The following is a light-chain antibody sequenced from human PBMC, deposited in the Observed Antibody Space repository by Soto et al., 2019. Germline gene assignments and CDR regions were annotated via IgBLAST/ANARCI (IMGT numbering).Light chain of an antibody. J-gene: IGKJ1*01. V-gene: IGKV3D-20*01. Sequence: EILLTQSPATLSLSPGERATLSFGASQSVSSYLAWYQQKPGQAPRLLIYDASNRATGIPARFSGSGSGTDFTLTISRLEPEDFAVYYCQQYGSSPRTFGQGTKVDI. CDR2: DAS. CDR1: QSVSSY. CDR3: QQYGSSPRT.